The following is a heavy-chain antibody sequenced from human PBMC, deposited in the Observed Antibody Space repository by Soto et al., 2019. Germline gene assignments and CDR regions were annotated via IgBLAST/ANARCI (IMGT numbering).Heavy chain of an antibody. CDR2: IYPGDSDT. D-gene: IGHD6-13*01. V-gene: IGHV5-51*01. J-gene: IGHJ6*03. CDR3: ARFNSAAGSQRYYDYMEV. Sequence: GESLKLSCKGSGYSFTSYWIVWMRQMPRKGLEWMEIIYPGDSDTRYTPTFQGQATISPDKSISTGYVEWSSLKASDTAMYYCARFNSAAGSQRYYDYMEVWGKGTTVTVS. CDR1: GYSFTSYW.